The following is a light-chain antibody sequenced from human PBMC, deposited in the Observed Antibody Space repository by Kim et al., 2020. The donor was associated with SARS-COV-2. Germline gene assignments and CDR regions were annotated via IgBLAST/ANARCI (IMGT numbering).Light chain of an antibody. CDR2: FDS. CDR3: QVWDTSSDYQYV. V-gene: IGLV3-21*04. J-gene: IGLJ1*01. CDR1: NIVSNS. Sequence: GKTARITCGGDNIVSNSVHWYQKKSGQAPVLVMYFDSDRPAEIPERFSASKSGNTATLTINKVEAGDEADYYCQVWDTSSDYQYVFGTGTKVTVL.